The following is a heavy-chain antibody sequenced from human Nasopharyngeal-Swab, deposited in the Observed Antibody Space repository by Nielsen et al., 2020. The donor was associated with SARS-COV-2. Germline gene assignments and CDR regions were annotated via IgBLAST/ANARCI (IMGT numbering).Heavy chain of an antibody. D-gene: IGHD4-17*01. CDR3: AKMARAVTKYYFDY. V-gene: IGHV3-23*03. CDR1: GFTFRSYG. Sequence: GESLKISCAASGFTFRSYGVSWVRQAPGKGLEWVSIIFSTGSPIYYADSVKGRFTISRDNSKNTLYLQMNSLRAEDTAVYYCAKMARAVTKYYFDYWGQGALVTVSS. J-gene: IGHJ4*02. CDR2: IFSTGSPI.